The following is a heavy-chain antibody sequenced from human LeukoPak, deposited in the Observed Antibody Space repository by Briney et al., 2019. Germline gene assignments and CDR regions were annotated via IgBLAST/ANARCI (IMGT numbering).Heavy chain of an antibody. CDR2: IGHSGDT. J-gene: IGHJ4*02. V-gene: IGHV4-34*01. Sequence: SETLSLTCAVYGGSFSGYYLSWIRQPPGKGLEWIGEIGHSGDTKYNACLKSRVSLSVDTSKNQISLKMDFVTAADTAPYYCARGHLRTGTREFDSWGQGTLVIVSS. CDR1: GGSFSGYY. CDR3: ARGHLRTGTREFDS. D-gene: IGHD1-7*01.